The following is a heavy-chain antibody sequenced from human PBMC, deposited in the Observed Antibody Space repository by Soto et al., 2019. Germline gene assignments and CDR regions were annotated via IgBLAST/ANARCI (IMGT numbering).Heavy chain of an antibody. J-gene: IGHJ4*02. CDR1: GAFMRGHY. V-gene: IGHV4-59*11. CDR3: ARDNGNYDFDF. CDR2: IYYSGSS. Sequence: QVQLQESGPGLVKPSETLSLTCTVSGAFMRGHYWNWLRQPPGQGLEWLGYIYYSGSSNYNPSLKRRVTISLDTSKSQFSLELRSVTAADTAFYYCARDNGNYDFDFWGQGTLVTVSS. D-gene: IGHD1-7*01.